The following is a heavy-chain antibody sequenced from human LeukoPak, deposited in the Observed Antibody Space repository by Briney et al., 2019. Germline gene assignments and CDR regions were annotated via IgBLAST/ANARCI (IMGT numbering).Heavy chain of an antibody. Sequence: ASVKVSCKASGGTFSSYAISWVRQAPGQGLEWMGGIIPIFGTANYAQKFQGRVTITADESTSTAYMELSSLRSEDTAVYYCARGSRDFRSGYSDYWGQGTLVTVSS. V-gene: IGHV1-69*01. CDR1: GGTFSSYA. D-gene: IGHD3-3*01. CDR3: ARGSRDFRSGYSDY. CDR2: IIPIFGTA. J-gene: IGHJ4*02.